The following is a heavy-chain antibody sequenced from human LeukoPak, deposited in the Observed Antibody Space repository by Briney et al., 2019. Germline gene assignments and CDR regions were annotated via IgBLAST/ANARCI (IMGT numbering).Heavy chain of an antibody. V-gene: IGHV3-23*01. D-gene: IGHD2-2*01. CDR1: GFTFSSYA. CDR2: ISGSGGST. Sequence: GGSLRLSCAASGFTFSSYAMSWVRQAPGKGLEWVSAISGSGGSTYFADSVKGRFTISRDNAKNSLYLQMNSLRAEDTALYYCARDDQYCSSINCYLNYWGQGTLVTVSS. J-gene: IGHJ4*02. CDR3: ARDDQYCSSINCYLNY.